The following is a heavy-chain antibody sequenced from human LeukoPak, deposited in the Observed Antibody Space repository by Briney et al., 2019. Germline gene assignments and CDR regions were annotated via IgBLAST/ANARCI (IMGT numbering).Heavy chain of an antibody. J-gene: IGHJ5*02. CDR3: ARGRGGRFLEWSRPYNWFDP. D-gene: IGHD3-3*01. CDR2: ISSSGSTI. V-gene: IGHV3-11*04. Sequence: PGGSLRLSCAASGFTFSDYYMSWIRQAPGEGLEWVSYISSSGSTIYYADSVKGRFTISRDNAKNSLYLQMNSLRAEDTAVYYCARGRGGRFLEWSRPYNWFDPWGQGTLVTVSS. CDR1: GFTFSDYY.